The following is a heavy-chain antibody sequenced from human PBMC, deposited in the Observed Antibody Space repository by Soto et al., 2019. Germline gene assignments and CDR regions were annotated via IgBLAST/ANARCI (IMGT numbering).Heavy chain of an antibody. CDR1: GFTFGTYG. D-gene: IGHD6-13*01. Sequence: GGSLRLSCAASGFTFGTYGMNWVRRAPGGGLEWVASISSSGSFIYYADSVKGRFTISRDDAEKSLYLQMNSLRAEDTALYYCAREPQGIAAALDYWGQVTLVTVSS. V-gene: IGHV3-21*01. J-gene: IGHJ4*02. CDR2: ISSSGSFI. CDR3: AREPQGIAAALDY.